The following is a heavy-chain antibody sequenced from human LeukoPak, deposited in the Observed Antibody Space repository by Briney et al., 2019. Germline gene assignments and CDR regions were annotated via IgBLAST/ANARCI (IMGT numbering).Heavy chain of an antibody. Sequence: GGSLRLSCAASGFTFGSYAMSWVRQPPGKGLEWVSSISGSGVTTHYADSVKGRFTISRDNSKNMMNLQMNSLRAEDTAVYYCARDYGDYTKGWNLRDFWGQGTLVTVSS. CDR2: ISGSGVTT. D-gene: IGHD4-17*01. CDR1: GFTFGSYA. V-gene: IGHV3-23*01. J-gene: IGHJ4*02. CDR3: ARDYGDYTKGWNLRDF.